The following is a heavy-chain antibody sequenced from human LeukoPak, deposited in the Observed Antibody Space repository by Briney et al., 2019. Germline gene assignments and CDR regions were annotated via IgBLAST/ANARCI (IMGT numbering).Heavy chain of an antibody. CDR2: IYYSGST. CDR1: SGSISSYS. D-gene: IGHD3-22*01. Sequence: PSETLSLTCTASSGSISSYSWSWIRQPPGKGLEWIGYIYYSGSTSYNPSLKSRVIMSVDTSKNQFSLKLSSVTAADTAVYYCARHGTLPYYYDSSGYPFLDYWGQGTLVTVSS. V-gene: IGHV4-59*08. J-gene: IGHJ4*02. CDR3: ARHGTLPYYYDSSGYPFLDY.